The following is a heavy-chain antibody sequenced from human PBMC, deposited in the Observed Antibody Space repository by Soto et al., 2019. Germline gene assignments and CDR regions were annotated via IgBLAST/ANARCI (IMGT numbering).Heavy chain of an antibody. CDR3: ARDREDVYSSSWYNWFDP. D-gene: IGHD6-13*01. J-gene: IGHJ5*02. V-gene: IGHV1-18*01. CDR1: GYTFTSYG. Sequence: GASVKVSCKASGYTFTSYGISWVRQAPGQGLEWMGWISAYNGNTNYAHKLQGRVTMTTDTSTSTAYMELRSLRSDDTAVYYCARDREDVYSSSWYNWFDPWGQGTLVTVSS. CDR2: ISAYNGNT.